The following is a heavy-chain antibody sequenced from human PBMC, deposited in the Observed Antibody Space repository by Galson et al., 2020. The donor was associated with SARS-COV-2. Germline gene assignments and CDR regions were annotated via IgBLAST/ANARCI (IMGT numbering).Heavy chain of an antibody. V-gene: IGHV3-15*01. CDR3: TTDPLFHRSTTTYYYYGMDV. D-gene: IGHD1-1*01. Sequence: GGSLRLSCAASGFTFSNAWMSWVRQAPGKGLEWVGRIKSKTDGGTTDYAAPVKGRFTISRDDSKNTLYLQMNSLKTEDTAVYYCTTDPLFHRSTTTYYYYGMDVWGQGTTVTVSS. J-gene: IGHJ6*02. CDR1: GFTFSNAW. CDR2: IKSKTDGGTT.